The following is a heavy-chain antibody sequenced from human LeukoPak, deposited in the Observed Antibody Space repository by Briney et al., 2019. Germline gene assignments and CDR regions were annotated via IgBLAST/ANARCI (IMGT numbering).Heavy chain of an antibody. V-gene: IGHV3-49*04. CDR2: ITNKAFGGTA. CDR3: TRDEYGSGSNFFDY. J-gene: IGHJ4*02. D-gene: IGHD2-15*01. CDR1: EFNFSSYV. Sequence: GGSLRLSCVGSEFNFSSYVMSWVRQAPEKGLEGVGFITNKAFGGTAEYAASVKGRFTISRDDSRSIAYLQMDNLRTEDTGVYYCTRDEYGSGSNFFDYWGQGTLVTVST.